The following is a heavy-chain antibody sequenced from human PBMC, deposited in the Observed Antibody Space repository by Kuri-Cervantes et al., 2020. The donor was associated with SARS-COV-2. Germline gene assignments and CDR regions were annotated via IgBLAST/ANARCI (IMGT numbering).Heavy chain of an antibody. V-gene: IGHV1-69*06. J-gene: IGHJ6*02. Sequence: SVKVSCKASGCTFSSYAISWVRQAPGQGLEWMGGIIPIFGTANYAQKFQGRVTITADKSTSTAYMELSSLRSEDTAVYYCARGTGGSYLRAYYYYGMDVWGQGTTVTVSS. D-gene: IGHD1-26*01. CDR1: GCTFSSYA. CDR2: IIPIFGTA. CDR3: ARGTGGSYLRAYYYYGMDV.